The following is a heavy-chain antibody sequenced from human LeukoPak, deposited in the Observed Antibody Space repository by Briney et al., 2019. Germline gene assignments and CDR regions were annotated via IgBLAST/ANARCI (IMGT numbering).Heavy chain of an antibody. V-gene: IGHV1-2*02. CDR1: GYTFTGYY. CDR2: INPNSGGT. J-gene: IGHJ3*02. CDR3: ARERATHDAFDI. Sequence: ASVKVSCKASGYTFTGYYMHWVRQAPGQGLEWMGWINPNSGGTNYAQKFQGRVTMTRDTSISTAYMELSRLRSDDTAVYYCARERATHDAFDIWGQGTMVTVSS.